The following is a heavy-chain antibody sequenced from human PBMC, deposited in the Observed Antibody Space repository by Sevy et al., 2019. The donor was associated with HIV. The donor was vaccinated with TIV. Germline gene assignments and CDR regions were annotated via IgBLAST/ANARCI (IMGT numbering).Heavy chain of an antibody. CDR3: ASGGPLGSYSAWKY. V-gene: IGHV1-24*01. Sequence: GSVKVSFKVSGYTLTELSMHWVRQAPGKGLEWMGGFDPEDGETIYAQKFQGRVTMTEDTSTDTASMELSSLRSEDTAVYYCASGGPLGSYSAWKYWGQGTLVTVSS. CDR1: GYTLTELS. J-gene: IGHJ4*02. CDR2: FDPEDGET. D-gene: IGHD1-26*01.